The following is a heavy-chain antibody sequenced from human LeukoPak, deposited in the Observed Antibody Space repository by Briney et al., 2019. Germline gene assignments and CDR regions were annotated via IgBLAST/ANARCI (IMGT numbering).Heavy chain of an antibody. CDR2: VKSKTDGGTT. CDR3: TLGGHYFGS. D-gene: IGHD3-10*01. V-gene: IGHV3-15*01. J-gene: IGHJ4*02. CDR1: GFTFSDAW. Sequence: GGSLRLSCAASGFTFSDAWMSWVRQAPGKGPEWLGRVKSKTDGGTTDHAAPVKGRFTISRDDSKNTLYLEMNSLKTDDTAFYYCTLGGHYFGSWGQGTLGTVSS.